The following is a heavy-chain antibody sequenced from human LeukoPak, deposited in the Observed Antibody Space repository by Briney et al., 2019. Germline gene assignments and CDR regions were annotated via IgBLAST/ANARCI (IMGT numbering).Heavy chain of an antibody. D-gene: IGHD2-15*01. CDR2: INPNSGGT. V-gene: IGHV1-2*02. Sequence: APVKVSCKTSGYTFTGYYMHWVRQAPGQGLEWMGWINPNSGGTNYAQKFQGRVTMTRDTSISTAYMELSRLRSDDTAVYYCARDRSCTGGSCYMDVWGRGTTVTVSS. J-gene: IGHJ6*03. CDR3: ARDRSCTGGSCYMDV. CDR1: GYTFTGYY.